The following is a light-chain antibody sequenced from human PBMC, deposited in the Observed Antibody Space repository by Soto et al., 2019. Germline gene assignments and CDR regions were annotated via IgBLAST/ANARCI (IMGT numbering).Light chain of an antibody. J-gene: IGLJ2*01. Sequence: QSVLTQPTSVSGAPGQRVTISCTGGSSNIGADYDVHWYPLLPGTVPKLLINGNINRPSGVPDRFSGAKSGASATLVITGLRGDDGADYLCPFYDTGLSGYVFGAGTKLPVL. CDR3: PFYDTGLSGYV. V-gene: IGLV1-40*01. CDR1: SSNIGADYD. CDR2: GNI.